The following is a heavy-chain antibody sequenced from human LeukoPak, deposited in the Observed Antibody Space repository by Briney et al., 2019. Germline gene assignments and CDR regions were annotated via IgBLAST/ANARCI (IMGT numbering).Heavy chain of an antibody. CDR2: IYHSGST. V-gene: IGHV4-4*02. D-gene: IGHD4-17*01. J-gene: IGHJ4*02. CDR3: AGNGYYSVDY. Sequence: PSQTLSLTCVVSGGSISSNWWSSVRHPPGKGLEWIGEIYHSGSTTYNPSLKSRVTLSIGKSKSQFSLKLTSLTAAGTAVNYCAGNGYYSVDYWGLGTLVTVSS. CDR1: GGSISSNW.